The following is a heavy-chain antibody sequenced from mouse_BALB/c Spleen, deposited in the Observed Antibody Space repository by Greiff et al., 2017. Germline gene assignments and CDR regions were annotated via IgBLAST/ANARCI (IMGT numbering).Heavy chain of an antibody. CDR1: GFTFSSYG. CDR2: INSNGGST. V-gene: IGHV5-6-3*01. CDR3: ARDYGNYAMDY. J-gene: IGHJ4*01. Sequence: EVKLVESGGGLVQPGGSLKLSCAASGFTFSSYGMSWVRQPPDKRLELVATINSNGGSTYYPDSVKGRFTIARDNAKNTLYLQMSSLKSEDTAMYYCARDYGNYAMDYWGQGTSVTVSS. D-gene: IGHD2-1*01.